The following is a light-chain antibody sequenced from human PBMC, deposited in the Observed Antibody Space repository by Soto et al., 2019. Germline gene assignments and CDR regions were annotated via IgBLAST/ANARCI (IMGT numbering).Light chain of an antibody. CDR3: SSYGGNNNYVI. Sequence: QSALTQPPSASGSPEQSVTISCSGTSSDIGAYNYVSWYQQHPGKAPKLLISEVTKRPSGVPDRFSGSKSGNTASLTVSGLQGDDEADYYCSSYGGNNNYVIFGGGTKLTVL. J-gene: IGLJ2*01. CDR1: SSDIGAYNY. CDR2: EVT. V-gene: IGLV2-8*01.